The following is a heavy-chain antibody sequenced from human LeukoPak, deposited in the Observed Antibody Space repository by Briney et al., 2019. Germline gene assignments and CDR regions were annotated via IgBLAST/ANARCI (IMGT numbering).Heavy chain of an antibody. CDR3: ARGLTKRGAPF. D-gene: IGHD1-26*01. CDR1: GGSFSGYY. Sequence: SETLSLTCAVYGGSFSGYYRSWIRQPPGKGLEWIGEINHSGSTNYNPSLKSRVTISVDTSKNQFSLKLSSVTAADTAVYYCARGLTKRGAPFWGQGTLVTVSS. CDR2: INHSGST. V-gene: IGHV4-34*01. J-gene: IGHJ4*02.